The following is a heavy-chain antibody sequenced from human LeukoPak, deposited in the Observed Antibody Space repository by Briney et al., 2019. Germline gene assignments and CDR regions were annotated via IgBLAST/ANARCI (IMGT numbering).Heavy chain of an antibody. V-gene: IGHV1-46*01. CDR3: ARVSIPSHYYDSSGRDGPNHWYFDL. Sequence: ASVKASCKASGYTFTSYYMHWVRQAPGQGLEWMGIINPSGGSTRYAQKFQGRVTMTRDMSTSTVYMELSSLRSEDTAVYYCARVSIPSHYYDSSGRDGPNHWYFDLWGRGTLVTVSP. CDR1: GYTFTSYY. D-gene: IGHD3-22*01. CDR2: INPSGGST. J-gene: IGHJ2*01.